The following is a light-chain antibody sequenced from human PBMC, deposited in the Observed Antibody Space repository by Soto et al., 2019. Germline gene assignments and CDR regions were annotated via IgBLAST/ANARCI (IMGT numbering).Light chain of an antibody. V-gene: IGLV2-14*01. Sequence: QSVLTQPASVSGSPGQSITISCTGTSSDVGAYNYVSWYQQHPGKAPKLMIYEFSNRPSGVSHRFSGSKSGNTASLTISGLQNEDEADYYCSSYASSSTLGVFGGGTKVTVL. CDR3: SSYASSSTLGV. CDR1: SSDVGAYNY. CDR2: EFS. J-gene: IGLJ3*02.